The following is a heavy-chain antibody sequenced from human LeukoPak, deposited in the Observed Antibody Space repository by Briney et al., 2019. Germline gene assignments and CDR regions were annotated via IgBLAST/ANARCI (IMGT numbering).Heavy chain of an antibody. V-gene: IGHV3-30*04. CDR3: AGTTAAGSWYFDY. J-gene: IGHJ4*02. Sequence: PGGSLRLSCAASGFTFSSYAIHWVRQAPGKGLEWVAVISYDGSNKYYADSVKGRFTISRDNSKNTLYLQMNSLRAEDTAVYYCAGTTAAGSWYFDYWGQGTLVTVSS. CDR1: GFTFSSYA. D-gene: IGHD6-13*01. CDR2: ISYDGSNK.